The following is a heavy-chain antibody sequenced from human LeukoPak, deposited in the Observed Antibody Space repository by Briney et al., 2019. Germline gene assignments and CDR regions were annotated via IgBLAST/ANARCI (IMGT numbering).Heavy chain of an antibody. J-gene: IGHJ5*02. D-gene: IGHD6-13*01. CDR1: GGTFSSYA. CDR2: IIPILGIA. CDR3: ARDSQQQLPGAS. V-gene: IGHV1-69*04. Sequence: SVKVSCKASGGTFSSYAISWVRQAPGQGLEWVGRIIPILGIANYAQKFQGRVTITADKSTSTAYMELSSLRSEDTAVYYCARDSQQQLPGASWGQGALVTVSS.